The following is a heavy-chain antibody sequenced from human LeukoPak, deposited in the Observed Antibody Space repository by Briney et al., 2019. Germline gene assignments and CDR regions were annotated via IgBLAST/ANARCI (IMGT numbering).Heavy chain of an antibody. V-gene: IGHV1-2*02. D-gene: IGHD5-18*01. CDR3: ARGGTAMVTFEPY. CDR1: GYTFTSYD. J-gene: IGHJ4*02. Sequence: GASVKVPCKASGYTFTSYDINWVRQAPGQGPEWMGWINPNSGGTNYAQKFQDRVTMTRDTSISTAYMELSRLRSDDTAVYYCARGGTAMVTFEPYWGQGTLVTVSS. CDR2: INPNSGGT.